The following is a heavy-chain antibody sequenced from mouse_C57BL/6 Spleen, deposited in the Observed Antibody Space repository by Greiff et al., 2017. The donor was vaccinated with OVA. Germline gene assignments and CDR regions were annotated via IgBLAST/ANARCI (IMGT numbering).Heavy chain of an antibody. V-gene: IGHV1-26*01. CDR2: INPNNGGT. D-gene: IGHD4-1*01. J-gene: IGHJ2*01. Sequence: VQLQQSGPELVKPGASVKISCKASGYTFTDYYMNWVKQSHGKSLEWIGDINPNNGGTSYNQKLKGKATLTVDKSSSTAYMELRSLTSEDSAVYYCARYPLGLPYYFDYWGQGTTLTVSS. CDR3: ARYPLGLPYYFDY. CDR1: GYTFTDYY.